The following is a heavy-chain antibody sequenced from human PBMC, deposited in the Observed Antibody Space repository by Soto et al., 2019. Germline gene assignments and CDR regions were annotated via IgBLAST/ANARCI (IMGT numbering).Heavy chain of an antibody. CDR1: GFTFSSYG. CDR3: AKADDIVVVTAGGAMDV. Sequence: QVQLVESGGGVVQPGRSLRLSCAASGFTFSSYGMHWVRQAPGKGLEWVAVISYDGSNKYYADSVKGRFTISRDNSKNTLYLQMNSLRAEDSAVYYCAKADDIVVVTAGGAMDVWGQGTTVTVSS. V-gene: IGHV3-30*18. D-gene: IGHD2-21*02. J-gene: IGHJ6*02. CDR2: ISYDGSNK.